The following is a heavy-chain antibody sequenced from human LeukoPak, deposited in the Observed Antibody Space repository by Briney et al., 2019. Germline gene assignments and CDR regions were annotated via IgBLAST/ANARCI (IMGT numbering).Heavy chain of an antibody. D-gene: IGHD1-14*01. Sequence: GGSLRLSCAASGFTFSSYAMHWVRQAPGKGLEWVAVISYDGSNKYYADSVKGRFTISRDNSKNTLYLQMSSLRAEDTAVYYCAREVWGPEYWGQGTLVTVSS. CDR1: GFTFSSYA. J-gene: IGHJ4*02. CDR3: AREVWGPEY. CDR2: ISYDGSNK. V-gene: IGHV3-30-3*01.